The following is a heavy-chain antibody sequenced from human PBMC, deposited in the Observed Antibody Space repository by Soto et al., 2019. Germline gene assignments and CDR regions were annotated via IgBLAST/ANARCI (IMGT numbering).Heavy chain of an antibody. Sequence: PSETLSLTCAVYGGSFSGYYWSWIRQPPGKGLEWIGEINHSGSTNYNPSLKSRVTISVDTSKNQFSLKLSSATAADTAVYYCARSYDYIWGSYRFNYYYYMDVWGKGTTVTVSS. J-gene: IGHJ6*03. CDR2: INHSGST. V-gene: IGHV4-34*01. CDR3: ARSYDYIWGSYRFNYYYYMDV. D-gene: IGHD3-16*02. CDR1: GGSFSGYY.